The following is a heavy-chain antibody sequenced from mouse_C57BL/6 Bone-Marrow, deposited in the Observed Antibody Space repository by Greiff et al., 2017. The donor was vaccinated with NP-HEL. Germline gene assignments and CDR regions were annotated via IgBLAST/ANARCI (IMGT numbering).Heavy chain of an antibody. CDR1: GFTFSSYG. Sequence: VQLKESGGDLVKPGGSLKLSCAASGFTFSSYGMSWVRQTPDKRLEWVATISSGGSYTYYPDSVKGRFTISRDNAKNTLYLQMSSLKSEDTAMYYCARRDYYGSSWAWFAYWGQGTLVTVSA. CDR2: ISSGGSYT. V-gene: IGHV5-6*01. CDR3: ARRDYYGSSWAWFAY. J-gene: IGHJ3*01. D-gene: IGHD1-1*01.